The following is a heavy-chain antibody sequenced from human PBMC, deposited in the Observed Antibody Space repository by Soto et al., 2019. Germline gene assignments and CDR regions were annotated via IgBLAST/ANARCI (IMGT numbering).Heavy chain of an antibody. CDR2: ISAYNGNT. CDR3: ARDPPHYYDFWRGPPLAAFDI. D-gene: IGHD3-3*01. J-gene: IGHJ3*02. CDR1: GYTFSIYG. V-gene: IGHV1-18*01. Sequence: KGACKAAGYTFSIYGSSRGRQTPGQGLEWMGWISAYNGNTNYAQKLQGRVTMTTDTSTSTAYMELRSLRSDDTAVYYCARDPPHYYDFWRGPPLAAFDIWGQATIVTVSS.